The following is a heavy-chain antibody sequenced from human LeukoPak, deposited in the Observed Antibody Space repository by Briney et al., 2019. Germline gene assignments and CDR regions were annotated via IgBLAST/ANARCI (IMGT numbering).Heavy chain of an antibody. CDR2: ISYDGSNI. Sequence: GGSLRLSCAASGFTFSIYGMHWVRQAPGKGLEWVAVISYDGSNIYYADSVKGRFTISRDNSKNTLYLQMNSLRAEDTAVYYCARDNPRYYGMDVWGQGTTVTVSS. V-gene: IGHV3-30*03. J-gene: IGHJ6*02. CDR1: GFTFSIYG. CDR3: ARDNPRYYGMDV.